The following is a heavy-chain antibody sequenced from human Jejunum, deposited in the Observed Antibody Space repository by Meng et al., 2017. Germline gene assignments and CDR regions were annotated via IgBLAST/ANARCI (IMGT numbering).Heavy chain of an antibody. CDR2: ISHTGRI. V-gene: IGHV4-4*02. CDR3: ARDLLDPNIAATGWFDP. CDR1: RGSISNNNW. Sequence: QAQLQESRPGPVKPSGALSLTCAVSRGSISNNNWWSWVRPPPGKGLEWIGEISHTGRINYNPSLKSRVTMSLDKSKNQFSLDLTSVTGADTAVYYCARDLLDPNIAATGWFDPWGQGTLVTVSS. D-gene: IGHD2/OR15-2a*01. J-gene: IGHJ5*02.